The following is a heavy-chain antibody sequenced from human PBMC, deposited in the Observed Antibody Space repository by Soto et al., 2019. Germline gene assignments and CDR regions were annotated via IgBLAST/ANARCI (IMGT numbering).Heavy chain of an antibody. CDR2: INGNADNS. V-gene: IGHV3-74*01. Sequence: EVQLAESGGGLVLTGGSLRLSCAASGFSFVSYWMHWVRQVPGEGLAWVSRINGNADNSDYADSVKGRFTISRDNAMNRLYLQMDSVRADATGVYYCVRDFRGAVAGSEFDHWGQGTLVTVSS. D-gene: IGHD6-19*01. CDR1: GFSFVSYW. CDR3: VRDFRGAVAGSEFDH. J-gene: IGHJ4*02.